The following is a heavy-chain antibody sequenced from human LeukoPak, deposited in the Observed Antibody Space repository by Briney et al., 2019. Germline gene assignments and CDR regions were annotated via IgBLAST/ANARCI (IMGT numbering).Heavy chain of an antibody. J-gene: IGHJ4*02. CDR1: GYTFTGYY. V-gene: IGHV1-2*02. D-gene: IGHD4-11*01. Sequence: VSVKVSCKASGYTFTGYYMHWVRQAPGQGLEWMGWINPNSGDTNYAQKFQGRVTMTRDTSISTAYMELSRLRSDDTAVFYCARAPADDYTAIFHWGQGTLVTVSS. CDR3: ARAPADDYTAIFH. CDR2: INPNSGDT.